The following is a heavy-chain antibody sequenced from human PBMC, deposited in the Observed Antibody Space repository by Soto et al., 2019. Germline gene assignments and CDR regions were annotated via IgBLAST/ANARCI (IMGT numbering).Heavy chain of an antibody. CDR3: ARDQLIADGSWFFDL. CDR1: GFTFSSHD. J-gene: IGHJ2*01. Sequence: EVQLVEPGGGLVQPGGSLRLSCVASGFTFSSHDMHWVRQVPGKGLEWVAGTGTTGDTYYPGSVKGRFIVSREDAKNSLYLQMNTLRAGDTAVYYCARDQLIADGSWFFDLWGRGTLVTVSS. D-gene: IGHD1-1*01. CDR2: TGTTGDT. V-gene: IGHV3-13*01.